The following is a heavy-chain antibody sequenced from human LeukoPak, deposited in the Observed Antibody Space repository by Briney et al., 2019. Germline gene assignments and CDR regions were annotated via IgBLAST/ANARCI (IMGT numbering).Heavy chain of an antibody. Sequence: PGGSLRLSCAASGFTFSSYAMHWVRQAPGKGLEWVAVISYDGSNKYYADSVKGRFTTSRDNSKNTLYLQMNSLRAEDTAVYYCARDQRGYSYGLFDYWGQGTLVTVSS. CDR1: GFTFSSYA. D-gene: IGHD5-18*01. J-gene: IGHJ4*02. CDR3: ARDQRGYSYGLFDY. CDR2: ISYDGSNK. V-gene: IGHV3-30-3*01.